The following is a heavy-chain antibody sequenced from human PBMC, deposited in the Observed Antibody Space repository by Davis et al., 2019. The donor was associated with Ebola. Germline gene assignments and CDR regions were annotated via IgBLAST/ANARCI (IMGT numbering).Heavy chain of an antibody. D-gene: IGHD3-3*01. Sequence: PGGSLRLSCAASGFTFSSYGMHWVRQAPGKGLDWVAVIWYDGSNKYYADSVKGRFTISRDNSKNTLYLQMNSLRAEDTAVYYCARESAFWSGYRANYYYYGMDVWGQGTTVTVSS. CDR3: ARESAFWSGYRANYYYYGMDV. J-gene: IGHJ6*02. CDR1: GFTFSSYG. CDR2: IWYDGSNK. V-gene: IGHV3-33*01.